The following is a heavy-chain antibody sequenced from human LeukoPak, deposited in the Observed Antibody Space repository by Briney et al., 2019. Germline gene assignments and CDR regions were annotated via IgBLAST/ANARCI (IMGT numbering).Heavy chain of an antibody. Sequence: GGSLRLSCAASGFTVSTNYMSWVRQAPGKGLEWVSVVYADGSTYYADSVKGRFSISRDDSKNTLFLQMSSLRAEDTAVYYCARDSLVGAGLGRYFDYWGQGTLVTVSS. J-gene: IGHJ4*02. CDR2: VYADGST. CDR3: ARDSLVGAGLGRYFDY. CDR1: GFTVSTNY. D-gene: IGHD2-15*01. V-gene: IGHV3-66*02.